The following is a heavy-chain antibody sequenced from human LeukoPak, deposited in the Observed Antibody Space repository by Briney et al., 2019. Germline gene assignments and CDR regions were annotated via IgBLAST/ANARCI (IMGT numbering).Heavy chain of an antibody. D-gene: IGHD3-3*01. CDR2: IIPIFGTA. Sequence: ASVKVSCKASGGTFSSYAISWVRQAPGQGLEWMGGIIPIFGTANYAQKFRGRVTITADESTSTAYMELSSLRSEDTAVYYCASDTIFGVVIGHYYYYGMDVWGQGTTVTVSS. V-gene: IGHV1-69*13. CDR3: ASDTIFGVVIGHYYYYGMDV. CDR1: GGTFSSYA. J-gene: IGHJ6*02.